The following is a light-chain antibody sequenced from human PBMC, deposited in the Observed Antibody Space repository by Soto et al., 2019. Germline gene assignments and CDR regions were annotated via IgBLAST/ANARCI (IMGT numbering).Light chain of an antibody. Sequence: EIVMTQSPATLSVSPGERATLSCRASQSVNSNLAWYQQKPGQPPRLLIYGASTRATGIPARFSGSGSGTEFTLVISSLQSEDFAIYYCHQYNNWPPWTFGQGTKVDIK. V-gene: IGKV3-15*01. J-gene: IGKJ1*01. CDR1: QSVNSN. CDR3: HQYNNWPPWT. CDR2: GAS.